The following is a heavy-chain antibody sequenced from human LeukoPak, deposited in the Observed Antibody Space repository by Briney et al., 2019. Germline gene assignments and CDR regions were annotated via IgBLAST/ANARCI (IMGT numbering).Heavy chain of an antibody. CDR3: ARDRGYYDILTGYYTGCFDP. CDR2: IYYKGYT. V-gene: IGHV4-39*07. D-gene: IGHD3-9*01. Sequence: PETLSLTCTVSGGSISNSSFYWGWIRQPPGKGLEWIGTIYYKGYTFYNSSLKSRVILSVDTSKNQFSLKVTSVTAADTAVYYCARDRGYYDILTGYYTGCFDPWGQGTLVTVSS. CDR1: GGSISNSSFY. J-gene: IGHJ5*02.